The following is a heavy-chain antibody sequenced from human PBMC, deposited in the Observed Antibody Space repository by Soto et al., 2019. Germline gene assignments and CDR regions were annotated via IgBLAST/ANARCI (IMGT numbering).Heavy chain of an antibody. CDR1: GGSISSYY. CDR2: IYYSGST. J-gene: IGHJ4*02. Sequence: ESLSLTCTVSGGSISSYYWSWIRQPPGKGLEWIGYIYYSGSTNYNPSLKSRVTISVDTSKNQFSLKLSSVTAADTAVYYCARVGSSGPSDYWGQGTLVTVSS. CDR3: ARVGSSGPSDY. V-gene: IGHV4-59*01. D-gene: IGHD3-22*01.